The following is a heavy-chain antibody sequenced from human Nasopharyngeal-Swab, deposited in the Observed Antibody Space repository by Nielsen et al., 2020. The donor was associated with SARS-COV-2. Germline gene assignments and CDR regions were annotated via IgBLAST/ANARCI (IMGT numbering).Heavy chain of an antibody. CDR3: ARETGYFDL. V-gene: IGHV3-30-3*01. CDR1: GFTFSSYA. CDR2: ISYDGSNK. Sequence: GESLKISCAASGFTFSSYAMHWVRQAPGKGLEWVAVISYDGSNKYYADSVKGRFTISRDNSKNTLYLQMNSLRAEDTAVYYCARETGYFDLWGRGTLVTVSS. J-gene: IGHJ2*01.